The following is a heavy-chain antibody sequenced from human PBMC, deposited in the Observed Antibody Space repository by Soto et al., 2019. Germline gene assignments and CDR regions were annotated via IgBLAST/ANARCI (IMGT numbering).Heavy chain of an antibody. J-gene: IGHJ2*01. D-gene: IGHD3-10*01. Sequence: QVHLQQWGAGLLKPSETLSLTCAVYGGSFSGYYWSWIRQPPGKGLEWIGEINHSGSTNHNPSLKSLVSISVGTSNNQFSLKLSSVTAADTAVYYCARGRGDGYNQHWYFDLWGRGTLVTVSS. CDR1: GGSFSGYY. CDR2: INHSGST. V-gene: IGHV4-34*01. CDR3: ARGRGDGYNQHWYFDL.